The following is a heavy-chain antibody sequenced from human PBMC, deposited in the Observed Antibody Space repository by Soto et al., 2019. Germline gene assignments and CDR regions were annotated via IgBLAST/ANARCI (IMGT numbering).Heavy chain of an antibody. Sequence: GASVKVSCKASGYTFTSYGISWVRQAPGQGLEWMGWISAYNGNTNYAQKLQGRVTMTTDTSTSTAYMELRSLRSDDTAVYYCARASIVEPQLSTDYWGQGTLVTVSS. CDR2: ISAYNGNT. J-gene: IGHJ4*02. V-gene: IGHV1-18*01. D-gene: IGHD1-1*01. CDR3: ARASIVEPQLSTDY. CDR1: GYTFTSYG.